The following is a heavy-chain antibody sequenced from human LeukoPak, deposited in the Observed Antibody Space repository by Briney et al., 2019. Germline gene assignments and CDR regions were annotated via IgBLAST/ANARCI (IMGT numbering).Heavy chain of an antibody. J-gene: IGHJ4*02. Sequence: GSLRLSCAASGFTFSSYGMHWVRQAPGKGLEWVAFIRYDGSNKYYADSVKGRFTISRDNSKNTLYLQMNSLRAEDTAVYYCAKDKVIAAAGTVGDYWGQGTLVTVSS. CDR3: AKDKVIAAAGTVGDY. CDR1: GFTFSSYG. CDR2: IRYDGSNK. D-gene: IGHD6-13*01. V-gene: IGHV3-30*02.